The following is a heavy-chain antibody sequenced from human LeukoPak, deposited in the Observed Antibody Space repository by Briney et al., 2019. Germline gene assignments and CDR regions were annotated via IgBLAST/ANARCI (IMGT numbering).Heavy chain of an antibody. J-gene: IGHJ4*02. CDR2: IYYSGST. Sequence: SGTLSLTCTVSGGSISSSSYYWGWIRQPPGKGLEWIGSIYYSGSTYYNPSLKSRVTISVDTSKNQFSLKLSSVTAADTAVYYCARRVYSSGWYVFDYWGQGTLVTVSS. CDR3: ARRVYSSGWYVFDY. CDR1: GGSISSSSYY. V-gene: IGHV4-39*01. D-gene: IGHD6-19*01.